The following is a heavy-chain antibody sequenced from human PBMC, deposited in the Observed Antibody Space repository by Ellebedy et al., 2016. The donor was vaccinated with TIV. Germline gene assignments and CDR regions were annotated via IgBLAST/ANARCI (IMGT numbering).Heavy chain of an antibody. CDR1: GFSVSTDS. D-gene: IGHD2-15*01. J-gene: IGHJ6*02. CDR3: ARDGYCNGGNCNYYHGMDV. V-gene: IGHV3-53*01. Sequence: PGGSLRLSCAASGFSVSTDSVTWVRQGPGKGLEWVSVIHSGGRTFYADSVKGRFSISRDTSKTTGNLHMNSLSGEATALYYCARDGYCNGGNCNYYHGMDVWGQGTTVIVS. CDR2: IHSGGRT.